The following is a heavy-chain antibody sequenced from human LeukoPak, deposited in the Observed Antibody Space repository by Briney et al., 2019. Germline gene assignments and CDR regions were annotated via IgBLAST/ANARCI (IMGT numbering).Heavy chain of an antibody. CDR1: RFTFSSYW. CDR3: ARDPLGQPTYYFDY. D-gene: IGHD6-13*01. CDR2: IKQDGSEK. Sequence: GGSLRLSCAASRFTFSSYWMSWVRQAPGKGLEWVANIKQDGSEKYYVDSVKGRFTISRDNAKNTLYLQMNSLRAEDTAMYYCARDPLGQPTYYFDYWGQGTLVTVSS. J-gene: IGHJ4*02. V-gene: IGHV3-7*01.